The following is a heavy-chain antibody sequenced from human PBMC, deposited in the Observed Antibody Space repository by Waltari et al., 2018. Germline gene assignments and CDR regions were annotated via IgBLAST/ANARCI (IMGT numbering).Heavy chain of an antibody. Sequence: QVQLQESGPGLVKPSETLSLTCTVSGGSISSHYWSWIRQPPGKGLEWIGYIYYSGSTNYNPSLKSRVTISVDTSKNQFSLKLSSVTAADTAVYYCASGSGYSFDYWGQGTLVTVSS. CDR1: GGSISSHY. J-gene: IGHJ4*02. CDR3: ASGSGYSFDY. CDR2: IYYSGST. D-gene: IGHD5-12*01. V-gene: IGHV4-59*11.